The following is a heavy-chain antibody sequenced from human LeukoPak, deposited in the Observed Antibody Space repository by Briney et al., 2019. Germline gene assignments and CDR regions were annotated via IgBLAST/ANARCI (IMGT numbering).Heavy chain of an antibody. D-gene: IGHD6-6*01. Sequence: GGSLRLSCAASGFTFSYHAMHWVRQAPGEGLEHVSVISSDGSTTHYANSVKGRFTISRDNSKNTLYLQMGSLKSEDIAVYYCARDSGVSSSSPLDSWGQGTLVTVSS. CDR2: ISSDGSTT. CDR1: GFTFSYHA. CDR3: ARDSGVSSSSPLDS. J-gene: IGHJ4*02. V-gene: IGHV3-64*01.